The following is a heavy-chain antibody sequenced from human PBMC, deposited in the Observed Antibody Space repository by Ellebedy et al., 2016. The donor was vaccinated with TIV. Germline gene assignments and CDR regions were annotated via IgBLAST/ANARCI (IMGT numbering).Heavy chain of an antibody. CDR3: ARGVVRGVAAFDI. Sequence: MPGGSLRLSCSLSGSSITTYYWSWIRQPPGKGLEWIGYIYNVELTNYSPSLKSRTSISIDTSKKQFSLNLTSVTVADTALYFCARGVVRGVAAFDIWGRGTMVIVSS. D-gene: IGHD3-10*01. CDR2: IYNVELT. V-gene: IGHV4-59*01. J-gene: IGHJ3*02. CDR1: GSSITTYY.